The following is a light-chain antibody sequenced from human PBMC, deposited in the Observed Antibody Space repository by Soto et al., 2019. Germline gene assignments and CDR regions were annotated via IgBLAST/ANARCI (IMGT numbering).Light chain of an antibody. Sequence: EIVLTQSPGTLSLSPGERATLFCGASQSVGRNVLAWYQQKSGLAPRLLIYDASRRATGIPDRFTGSGSGTDFTLTVSRLEPEDFAVYYCQQYASAPLTFGGGTKVEIK. CDR1: QSVGRNV. CDR3: QQYASAPLT. CDR2: DAS. J-gene: IGKJ4*02. V-gene: IGKV3D-20*01.